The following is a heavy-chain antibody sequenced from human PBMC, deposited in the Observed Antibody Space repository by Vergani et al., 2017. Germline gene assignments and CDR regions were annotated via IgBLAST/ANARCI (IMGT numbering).Heavy chain of an antibody. CDR1: GFTFSSYA. V-gene: IGHV3-23*01. Sequence: EVQLLESGGGLVQPGGSLRLSCAASGFTFSSYAMSWVRQAPGKGLEWVSAISGSGGSTYYADSVKGRFTISRDNSKNTLYLQMNSLRAEDTAVYYCAKIVGGSYCSGGSCYSPFDYWGQGTLVTVSS. J-gene: IGHJ4*02. CDR2: ISGSGGST. D-gene: IGHD2-15*01. CDR3: AKIVGGSYCSGGSCYSPFDY.